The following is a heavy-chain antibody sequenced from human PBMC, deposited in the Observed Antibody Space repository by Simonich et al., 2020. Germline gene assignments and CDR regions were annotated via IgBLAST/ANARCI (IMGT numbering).Heavy chain of an antibody. Sequence: QVQLQESGPGLVKPSETLSLTCTVSGGSISSYYWSWIRQPPGKGLEWIGYIYYSGSTTYNPSLKRRVTLSVDTSTNQFSLKLSSVTAADTAVYYCARLPDYWGQGTLVTVSS. CDR1: GGSISSYY. J-gene: IGHJ4*02. CDR3: ARLPDY. V-gene: IGHV4-59*08. CDR2: IYYSGST.